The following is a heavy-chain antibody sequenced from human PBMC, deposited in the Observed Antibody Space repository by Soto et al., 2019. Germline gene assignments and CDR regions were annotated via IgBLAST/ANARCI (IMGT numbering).Heavy chain of an antibody. D-gene: IGHD6-13*01. Sequence: QLQLQESGPGLVKPSETLSLTCTVSGGFISSSNCYWGWIRQPPGKGLEWIGSIYHSGSTYYNPSLKSRATISVDTSKNQFSLKVNSVTAADTAVYYCARPVGVEQQLVHDAFDLWGQGTMVAVSS. CDR2: IYHSGST. J-gene: IGHJ3*01. CDR1: GGFISSSNCY. V-gene: IGHV4-39*01. CDR3: ARPVGVEQQLVHDAFDL.